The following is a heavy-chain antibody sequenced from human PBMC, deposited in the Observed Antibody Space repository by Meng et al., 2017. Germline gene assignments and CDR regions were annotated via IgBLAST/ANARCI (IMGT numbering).Heavy chain of an antibody. D-gene: IGHD4-17*01. CDR2: SSAYNGNT. V-gene: IGHV1-18*01. CDR3: ARGNYGDYLYYFDY. J-gene: IGHJ4*02. CDR1: GYTFTSYG. Sequence: QVQVVQSGAEVEQPGASVKVACNASGYTFTSYGISWVRQAPGQGLEWMGWSSAYNGNTNYAQKLQGRVTMTTDTSTSTAYMELRSLRSDDTAVYYCARGNYGDYLYYFDYWGQGTLVTVSS.